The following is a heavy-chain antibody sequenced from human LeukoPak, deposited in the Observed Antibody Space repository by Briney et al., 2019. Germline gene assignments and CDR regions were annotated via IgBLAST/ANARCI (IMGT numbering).Heavy chain of an antibody. J-gene: IGHJ4*02. CDR2: IKSKTDGGTT. Sequence: GGSLRLSCAASGFTFSNAWMSWVRQAPGKGLEWVGRIKSKTDGGTTDYAAPVKGRFTISRDDSKNTLYLQMNSLRDEDTAVYYCARGDTTTGTAAVDYWGQGTLVTVSS. CDR3: ARGDTTTGTAAVDY. D-gene: IGHD1-1*01. V-gene: IGHV3-15*01. CDR1: GFTFSNAW.